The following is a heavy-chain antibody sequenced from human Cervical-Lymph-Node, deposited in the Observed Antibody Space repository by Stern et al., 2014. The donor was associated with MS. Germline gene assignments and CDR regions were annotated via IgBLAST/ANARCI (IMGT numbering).Heavy chain of an antibody. CDR2: IGAYTGNT. D-gene: IGHD3-10*01. Sequence: VQLEESGAEVKKPGASVKVSCKASGYAFSGHGISWVRQAPGQGLEWMGWIGAYTGNTNYAQKFQGRVTLTTDTSTSTAFMELRSLTSDDTAIYYCARDLSSPFDYWGQGTLVTVSS. CDR3: ARDLSSPFDY. CDR1: GYAFSGHG. J-gene: IGHJ4*02. V-gene: IGHV1-18*04.